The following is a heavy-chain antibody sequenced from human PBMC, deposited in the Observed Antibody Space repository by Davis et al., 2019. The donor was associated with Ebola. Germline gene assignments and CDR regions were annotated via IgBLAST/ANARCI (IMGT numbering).Heavy chain of an antibody. J-gene: IGHJ4*02. V-gene: IGHV3-23*01. CDR2: ISGSGGST. CDR3: TNSWATVTTFDY. CDR1: EFTFSGYA. Sequence: GESLKISCAASEFTFSGYAMSWVRQAPGKGLEWVSAISGSGGSTYYAGSVKGRFTISRDNSRNTLYLQMNSLRAEDTAVYYCTNSWATVTTFDYWGQGTLVTVSS. D-gene: IGHD4-17*01.